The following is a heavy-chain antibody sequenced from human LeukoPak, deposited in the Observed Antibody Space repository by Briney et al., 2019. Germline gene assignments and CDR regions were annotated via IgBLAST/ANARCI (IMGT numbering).Heavy chain of an antibody. CDR3: SRDRPFDY. V-gene: IGHV3-49*03. CDR2: IRSKDDGGTT. Sequence: GGSLRLSCTASGFTFGHYTMSWFRQAPGKGLEWVGFIRSKDDGGTTAYAASVKGRFTISRDDSKSIAYLQMNSLETEDTAVYYCSRDRPFDYWGQGTLVTVSS. CDR1: GFTFGHYT. J-gene: IGHJ4*02.